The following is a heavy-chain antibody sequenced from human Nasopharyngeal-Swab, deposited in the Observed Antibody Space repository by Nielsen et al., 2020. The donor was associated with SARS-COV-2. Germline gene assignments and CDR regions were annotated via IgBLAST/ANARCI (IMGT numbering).Heavy chain of an antibody. CDR3: ARDQGSYFRLYFDY. CDR2: IKQDGSEK. Sequence: WIRQPLGKGLEWVANIKQDGSEKYYVDSVKGRFTISRDNAKNSLYLQMNSLRAEDTAVYYCARDQGSYFRLYFDYWGQGTLVTVSS. V-gene: IGHV3-7*03. J-gene: IGHJ4*02. D-gene: IGHD1-26*01.